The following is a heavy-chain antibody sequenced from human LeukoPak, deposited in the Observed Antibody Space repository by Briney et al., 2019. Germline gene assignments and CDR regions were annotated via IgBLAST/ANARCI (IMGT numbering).Heavy chain of an antibody. Sequence: GGSLRLSCAASGFTFSSYAMGWVRQAPGRGLEWVSSITGSGDDTFYADSVKGRFTISRDNSKNTLYLQMNSLRAEDTAVYYCAKGESRPKYYFDYWGQGTLVTVSS. V-gene: IGHV3-23*01. D-gene: IGHD3-10*01. CDR1: GFTFSSYA. J-gene: IGHJ4*02. CDR3: AKGESRPKYYFDY. CDR2: ITGSGDDT.